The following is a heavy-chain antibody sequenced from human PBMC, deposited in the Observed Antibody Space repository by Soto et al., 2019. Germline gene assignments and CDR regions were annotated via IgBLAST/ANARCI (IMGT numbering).Heavy chain of an antibody. CDR1: GYTFTGYY. V-gene: IGHV1-2*04. CDR3: ARLDSDYDYYYAMDV. CDR2: INPNSGGT. J-gene: IGHJ6*02. Sequence: ASVKVSCKASGYTFTGYYMHWVRQAPGQGLEWMGWINPNSGGTNYAQKFQGWVTMTRDTSISTAYMELSRLRSDDTAVYYCARLDSDYDYYYAMDVWGQGTTVTVSS. D-gene: IGHD5-18*01.